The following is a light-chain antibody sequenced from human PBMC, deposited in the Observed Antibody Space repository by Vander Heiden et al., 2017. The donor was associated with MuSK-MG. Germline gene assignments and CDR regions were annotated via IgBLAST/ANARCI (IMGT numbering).Light chain of an antibody. J-gene: IGLJ2*01. CDR2: GKK. CDR3: TGGDSSGNHLV. CDR1: SLRIYY. Sequence: SPQLTQDPAVAVSLGQPVRSTCQGDSLRIYYASWYQQKPGQAPVLGSFGKKHRPSGIPDRFSGSRSGNTAYSNITGAQAGDEADYYWTGGDSSGNHLVFGGGTKLTVL. V-gene: IGLV3-19*01.